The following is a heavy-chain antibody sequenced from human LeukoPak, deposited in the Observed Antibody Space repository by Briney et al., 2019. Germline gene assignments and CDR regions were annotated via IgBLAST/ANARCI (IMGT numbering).Heavy chain of an antibody. J-gene: IGHJ6*02. CDR1: GYIFTGDC. CDR3: ARRLEGMDV. CDR2: INPNSGDT. V-gene: IGHV1-2*02. D-gene: IGHD3-16*01. Sequence: ASVSLSCKASGYIFTGDCIHWVRQAPAQGLEWMGWINPNSGDTNYAQKFQGRVTMTRNTSVSTAYMELSRLGSDDTAVYYCARRLEGMDVWGQGTTVTVSS.